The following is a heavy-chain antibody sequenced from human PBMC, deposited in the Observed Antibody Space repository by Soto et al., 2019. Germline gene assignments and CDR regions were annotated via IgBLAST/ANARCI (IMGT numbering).Heavy chain of an antibody. CDR2: VSYSGSS. Sequence: QVQLQESGPGLVKPSETLSLTCIVSGGSISSHHWSWIRQSPGKGLEWMGHVSYSGSSTYNPSPNRRGTISTDTSKNQFSLNLRSVGAADTAVYYCTRLFGIDSPMYFSDQWGQGNLVTVSS. V-gene: IGHV4-59*08. CDR1: GGSISSHH. CDR3: TRLFGIDSPMYFSDQ. D-gene: IGHD2-8*01. J-gene: IGHJ4*02.